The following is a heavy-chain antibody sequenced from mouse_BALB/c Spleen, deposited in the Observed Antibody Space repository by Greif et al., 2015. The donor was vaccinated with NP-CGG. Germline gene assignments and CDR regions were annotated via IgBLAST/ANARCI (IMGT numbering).Heavy chain of an antibody. CDR1: GYTFTSYT. CDR2: INPSSGYT. Sequence: VQLQQSGAELARPGASVKMSCKASGYTFTSYTMHWVKQRPGQGLEWIGYINPSSGYTNYNQKFKDKATLTADKSSSTAYMQLSSLTSEDSAVYYCARSRYYRYAMDYWGQGTSVTVSS. J-gene: IGHJ4*01. D-gene: IGHD2-12*01. V-gene: IGHV1-4*01. CDR3: ARSRYYRYAMDY.